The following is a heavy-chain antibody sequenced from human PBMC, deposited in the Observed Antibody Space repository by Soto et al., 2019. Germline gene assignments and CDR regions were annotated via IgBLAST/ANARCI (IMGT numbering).Heavy chain of an antibody. CDR2: ISHDGRNK. CDR1: GFTFSNYG. D-gene: IGHD3-3*01. CDR3: AKGSSSYYAFWSPDS. V-gene: IGHV3-30*18. Sequence: QVQLGESGGGVVQPGRSLRLSCRGSGFTFSNYGMHWVRQAPGKGLAWVALISHDGRNKHYADSVKGRVTISRDNSRNTLYLQVNSLRAEDTAVYHCAKGSSSYYAFWSPDSWGQGTLVIVS. J-gene: IGHJ5*01.